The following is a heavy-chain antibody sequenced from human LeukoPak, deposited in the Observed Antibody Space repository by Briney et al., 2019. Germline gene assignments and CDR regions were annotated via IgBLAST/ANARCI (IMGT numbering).Heavy chain of an antibody. J-gene: IGHJ4*02. CDR3: ASPLEGSGSYYLRY. CDR1: GDTFSTYS. Sequence: GASVKVSCKASGDTFSTYSFSWVRQAPGQGLEFMGRIIPMLGITNYAQKFQARVTIIAEKSTNTAYMELSSLRSEDTAVHYCASPLEGSGSYYLRYWGQGTLLIVSS. V-gene: IGHV1-69*02. D-gene: IGHD3-10*01. CDR2: IIPMLGIT.